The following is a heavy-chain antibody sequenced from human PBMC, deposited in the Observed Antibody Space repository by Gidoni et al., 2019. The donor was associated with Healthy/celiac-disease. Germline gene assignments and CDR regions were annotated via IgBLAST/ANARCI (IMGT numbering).Heavy chain of an antibody. CDR2: IYYSGST. D-gene: IGHD2-15*01. V-gene: IGHV4-59*01. CDR1: GGSISSSY. J-gene: IGHJ3*02. CDR3: ARDLGYCSGGSCYYAFDI. Sequence: QVQLQESGPGLVKPSETPSLTCTVSGGSISSSYCSWIRQHPGKGLEWIGYIYYSGSTNYNPSLKSRVTISVDTSKNQFSLKLSSVTAADTAVYYCARDLGYCSGGSCYYAFDIWGQGTMVTVSS.